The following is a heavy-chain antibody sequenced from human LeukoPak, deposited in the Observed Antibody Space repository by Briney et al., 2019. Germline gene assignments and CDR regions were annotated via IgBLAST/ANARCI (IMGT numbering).Heavy chain of an antibody. V-gene: IGHV3-21*01. Sequence: PGGSLRLSCAASGFTFSRFSMNWVRQAPGKGLEWVSSISSSSAYIYYADSVKGRFTISRDNAKESLFLQMNSLRPEDTALYYCASLKIRRIGNAFDIWGQGTMVTVSS. CDR1: GFTFSRFS. CDR3: ASLKIRRIGNAFDI. J-gene: IGHJ3*02. CDR2: ISSSSAYI. D-gene: IGHD1-1*01.